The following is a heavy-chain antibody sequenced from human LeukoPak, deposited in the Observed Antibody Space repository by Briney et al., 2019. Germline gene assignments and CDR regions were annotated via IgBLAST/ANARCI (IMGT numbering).Heavy chain of an antibody. J-gene: IGHJ4*02. Sequence: SETLSLTCIVSGGSISNYYWSWIRQPAGKGLQWIGRINTRGNTNYNPSLKSRVTMSVDTSKNQFSLKLHSLTAADTAVYYCAREYGDFDYWSQGTLVTVSS. CDR2: INTRGNT. D-gene: IGHD4-17*01. V-gene: IGHV4-4*07. CDR1: GGSISNYY. CDR3: AREYGDFDY.